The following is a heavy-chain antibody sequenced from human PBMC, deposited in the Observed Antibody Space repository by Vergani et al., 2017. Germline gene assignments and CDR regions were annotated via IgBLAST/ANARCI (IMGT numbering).Heavy chain of an antibody. D-gene: IGHD3-22*01. Sequence: VQLVESGGGLVKPGGSLRLSCAASGFTFSNAWMSWVRQAPGKGLDWVGRIKSKTDGGTTDYAAPVKGRFTISRDDSKNTLYLQMNSLKTEDTAVYYCTTGGVVDYYDTTHLDYWGQGTLVTVSS. CDR2: IKSKTDGGTT. J-gene: IGHJ4*02. CDR1: GFTFSNAW. CDR3: TTGGVVDYYDTTHLDY. V-gene: IGHV3-15*01.